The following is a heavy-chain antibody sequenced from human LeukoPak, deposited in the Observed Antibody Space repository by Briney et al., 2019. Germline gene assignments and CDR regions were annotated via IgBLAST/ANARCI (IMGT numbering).Heavy chain of an antibody. J-gene: IGHJ4*02. CDR3: ARGYGSGSYVDY. V-gene: IGHV4-34*01. Sequence: SDTVSLICAVCGGLFSGYYWRWIRQPPGRGLEWIGEINHSGSTNYNPSLKSRVTISVDTYKNQFSLKLSSMTAADTAVYYCARGYGSGSYVDYWGQGTLITVSS. D-gene: IGHD3-10*01. CDR2: INHSGST. CDR1: GGLFSGYY.